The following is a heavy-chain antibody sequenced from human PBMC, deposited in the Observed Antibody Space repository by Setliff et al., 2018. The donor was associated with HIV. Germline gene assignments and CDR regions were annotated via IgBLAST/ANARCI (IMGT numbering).Heavy chain of an antibody. CDR3: ARHVGISIGGTRGDFDC. D-gene: IGHD6-13*01. V-gene: IGHV4-59*08. J-gene: IGHJ4*02. Sequence: PSETLSLTCTVSGDSISGYYWSWIRQPAGKGLEWIGSIYFTGSSDNNPSLKSRVTLSVDTSKNQFSLRLSSVTAADTAMYYCARHVGISIGGTRGDFDCWGQGTLVTVSS. CDR1: GDSISGYY. CDR2: IYFTGSS.